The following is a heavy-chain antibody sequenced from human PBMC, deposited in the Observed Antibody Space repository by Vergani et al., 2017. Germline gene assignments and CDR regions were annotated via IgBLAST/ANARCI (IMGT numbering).Heavy chain of an antibody. J-gene: IGHJ6*02. CDR3: ARARLELLALNYYYYYGMDV. Sequence: QLQLQESGPGLVKPSETLSLTCTVSGGSISSSSYYWGWIRQPPGKGLEWIGSIYYSGSTYYNPSLKSRVTISVDTSKNQFSLKLSSVTAADTAVYYCARARLELLALNYYYYYGMDVWGQGTTVTVSS. V-gene: IGHV4-39*01. CDR2: IYYSGST. D-gene: IGHD1-26*01. CDR1: GGSISSSSYY.